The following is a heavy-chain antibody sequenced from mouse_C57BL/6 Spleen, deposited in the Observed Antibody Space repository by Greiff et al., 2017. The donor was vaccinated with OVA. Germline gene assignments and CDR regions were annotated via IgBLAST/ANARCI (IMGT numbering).Heavy chain of an antibody. D-gene: IGHD2-3*01. CDR2: ISSGSGTI. J-gene: IGHJ3*01. Sequence: EVKLLEPGGGLVKPGGSLKLSCAASGFTFSDYGMHWVRQAPEKGLEWVAYISSGSGTIYYADTVKGRFTISRDNAKNTLFLQMTSLRSEDTAMYYCARNFDDGYDWFAYWGQGTLVTVSA. V-gene: IGHV5-17*01. CDR3: ARNFDDGYDWFAY. CDR1: GFTFSDYG.